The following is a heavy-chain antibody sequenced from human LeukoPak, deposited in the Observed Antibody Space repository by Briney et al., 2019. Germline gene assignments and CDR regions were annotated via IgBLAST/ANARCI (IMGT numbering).Heavy chain of an antibody. CDR1: GFTFNSYG. Sequence: GGSLRLSCAASGFTFNSYGIHWVRQTPGKGLEWEAVISYDGSNKYYADSAKGRFTISRDNSKNTVYLQMNSLSTEDTAVYYCAKDRLRYTYGYGFDSWGQGTLVTVSS. D-gene: IGHD5-18*01. J-gene: IGHJ4*02. CDR3: AKDRLRYTYGYGFDS. V-gene: IGHV3-30*18. CDR2: ISYDGSNK.